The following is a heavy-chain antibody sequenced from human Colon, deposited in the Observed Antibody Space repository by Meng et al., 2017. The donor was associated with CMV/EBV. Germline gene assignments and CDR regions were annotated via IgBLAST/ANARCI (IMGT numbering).Heavy chain of an antibody. J-gene: IGHJ4*02. CDR1: GASINSGDYY. V-gene: IGHV4-30-4*08. D-gene: IGHD4-17*01. CDR3: ARETTTSTGGFDF. Sequence: LRLSCAASGASINSGDYYWAWIRQSPGKGLEWLGYIHHSGNSFYNPSLNSRLSISVDTPNKRFSLNLRSVTAADTAVYYCARETTTSTGGFDFWGQGTLVTVSS. CDR2: IHHSGNS.